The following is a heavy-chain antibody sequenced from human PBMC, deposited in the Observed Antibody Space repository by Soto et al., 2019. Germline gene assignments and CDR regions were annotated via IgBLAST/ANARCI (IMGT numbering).Heavy chain of an antibody. CDR2: INSEGSRT. J-gene: IGHJ4*02. Sequence: EVQLVESGGGLVQPGGSLRLSCAASGFTLSNYWMHWVRQAPGRGLVWASDINSEGSRTRYADSVKGRFTISRDNAKNTLYLQMNSLRAEDTAVYYCARDRYSGKFFDYWGQGTLVTVSS. V-gene: IGHV3-74*01. CDR3: ARDRYSGKFFDY. D-gene: IGHD5-18*01. CDR1: GFTLSNYW.